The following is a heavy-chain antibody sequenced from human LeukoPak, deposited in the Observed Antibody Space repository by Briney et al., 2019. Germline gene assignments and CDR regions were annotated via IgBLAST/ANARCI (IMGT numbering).Heavy chain of an antibody. V-gene: IGHV3-48*01. D-gene: IGHD2-2*01. CDR1: GFTFSESG. CDR3: ARGLDCSGTICWGYYYFYMDV. CDR2: ISESSRRI. J-gene: IGHJ6*03. Sequence: GGSLRLSCTDSGFTFSESGMNWVRQAPGKGLEWDSYISESSRRIYYADSVRGRFTISRDDAMNSLYLQLNSLRTEDTAVYYCARGLDCSGTICWGYYYFYMDVWGKGTTVTVAS.